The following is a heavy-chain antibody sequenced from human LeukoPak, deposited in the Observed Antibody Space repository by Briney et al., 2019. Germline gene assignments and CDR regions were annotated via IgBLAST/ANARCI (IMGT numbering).Heavy chain of an antibody. D-gene: IGHD2-2*01. V-gene: IGHV3-23*01. CDR1: GFTFSSYA. CDR2: ISGSGGST. Sequence: GGSLRLSCAASGFTFSSYAMSWVRQAPGKGLEWVSAISGSGGSTYYADSVKGRFTISRDSSKNTLYLQMNSLRAEDTAVYYCAKDLWEGYCSSTSCYRYGDIDYWGQGTLVTVSS. CDR3: AKDLWEGYCSSTSCYRYGDIDY. J-gene: IGHJ4*02.